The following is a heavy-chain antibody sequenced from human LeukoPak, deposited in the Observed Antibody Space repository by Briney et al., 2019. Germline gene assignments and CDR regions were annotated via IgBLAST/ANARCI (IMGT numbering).Heavy chain of an antibody. V-gene: IGHV3-48*03. CDR1: GFTFSSYE. D-gene: IGHD1-26*01. CDR2: ISSSGRTI. CDR3: ARDLLGAQDY. Sequence: GGSLRLSCAASGFTFSSYEMNWVRQAPGKGLEWVSYISSSGRTIYYADSVKGRFTISRDNAKNSLYLQMNSLRAEDTAVYYCARDLLGAQDYWGQGTLVTVSS. J-gene: IGHJ4*02.